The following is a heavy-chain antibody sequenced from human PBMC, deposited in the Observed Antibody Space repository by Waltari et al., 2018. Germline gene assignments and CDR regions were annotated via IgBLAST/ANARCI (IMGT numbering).Heavy chain of an antibody. D-gene: IGHD6-6*01. V-gene: IGHV3-23*01. CDR2: ISPNAIST. CDR3: ARSRAARPLDP. Sequence: EVQLLESGGGLVQPGGSLRLSCTASGLSFSTYGMTWVRQAPGKGLGGGSSISPNAISTYYADSVKGRFTISRDNSKSTVILQLSSLRVEDTAIYYCARSRAARPLDPWGQGTLVTVSS. J-gene: IGHJ5*02. CDR1: GLSFSTYG.